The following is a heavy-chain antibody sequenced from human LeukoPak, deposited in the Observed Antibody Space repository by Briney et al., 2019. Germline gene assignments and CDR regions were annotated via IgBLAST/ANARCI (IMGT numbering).Heavy chain of an antibody. CDR2: IYHSGST. J-gene: IGHJ4*02. CDR1: GGSISSSNW. V-gene: IGHV4-4*02. Sequence: PSETLSLTCAVSGGSISSSNWWSWVRQPPGKGLEWIGEIYHSGSTDYNPSLKSRVTISVDKSKNQFSLKLSSVTAADTAVYYCARRGAVAGTLVDYWGQGTLVTVSS. D-gene: IGHD6-19*01. CDR3: ARRGAVAGTLVDY.